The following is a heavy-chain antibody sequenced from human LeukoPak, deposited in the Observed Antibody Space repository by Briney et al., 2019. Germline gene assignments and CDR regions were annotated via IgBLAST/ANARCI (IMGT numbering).Heavy chain of an antibody. Sequence: PGGSLRLSCAASGFTFDDYAMHWVRQAPGKGLEWVAFIRYDGSNKYYADSVKGRFTISRDNSKNTLYLQMNSLRAEDTAVYYCAKGPASPFNWNYVVYWGQGTLVTVSS. CDR1: GFTFDDYA. CDR2: IRYDGSNK. V-gene: IGHV3-30*02. J-gene: IGHJ4*02. D-gene: IGHD1-20*01. CDR3: AKGPASPFNWNYVVY.